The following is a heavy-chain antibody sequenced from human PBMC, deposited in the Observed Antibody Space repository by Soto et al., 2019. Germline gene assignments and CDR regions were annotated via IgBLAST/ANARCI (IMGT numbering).Heavy chain of an antibody. D-gene: IGHD1-1*01. V-gene: IGHV3-21*04. J-gene: IGHJ4*01. CDR1: GFSLSSYS. CDR3: VRGTPTPGLDI. CDR2: ISSSSSYI. Sequence: GRSLRLSCAASGFSLSSYSMNWVLQAPGKGLEWVSSISSSSSYIYYADSVKGRFTTSRDNAKNALYLQIGSLRVEGTAIYYCVRGTPTPGLDIWGHGTPVTVS.